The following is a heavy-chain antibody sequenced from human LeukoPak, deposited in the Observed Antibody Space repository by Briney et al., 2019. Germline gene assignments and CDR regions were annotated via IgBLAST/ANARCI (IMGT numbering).Heavy chain of an antibody. Sequence: PGGSLRLSCAASGFTFSNAWMSWVRQSPGKGLQWVGRIKSKTGEGTTDYAAPVKGRFTISRDDSKNTLYLQMNSLKTEDTAVYYCTTESGGGPRYWGQGTLVTVSS. CDR2: IKSKTGEGTT. CDR1: GFTFSNAW. CDR3: TTESGGGPRY. D-gene: IGHD2-15*01. V-gene: IGHV3-15*01. J-gene: IGHJ4*02.